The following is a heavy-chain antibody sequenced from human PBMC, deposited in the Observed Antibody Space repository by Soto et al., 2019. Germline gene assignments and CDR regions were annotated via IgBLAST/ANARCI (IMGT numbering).Heavy chain of an antibody. CDR1: GYTFTTYG. CDR3: ARGRYLDY. V-gene: IGHV1-18*01. Sequence: QVHLVQSGAEVKKPGASVKVSCKASGYTFTTYGIAWVRQAPGQGLEWMGWISAYNANTDYAQRLQGRVTITTDTSTSTAHMALISLTSDDTAVYYCARGRYLDYWGQGTLVTVSS. J-gene: IGHJ4*02. D-gene: IGHD1-26*01. CDR2: ISAYNANT.